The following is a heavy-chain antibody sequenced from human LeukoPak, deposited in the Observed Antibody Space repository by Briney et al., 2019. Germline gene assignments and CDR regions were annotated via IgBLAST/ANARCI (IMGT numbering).Heavy chain of an antibody. Sequence: GESLKISCKGPGYIFTSYWIGWVRQMPGKGLEWIGIIDTRYSPSFQGQVTISADKSISTAHLQWSSLKASDTAMYYCARGDGYNSALDLWGRGTLVTVSS. J-gene: IGHJ2*01. CDR2: IDT. CDR3: ARGDGYNSALDL. V-gene: IGHV5-51*01. CDR1: GYIFTSYW. D-gene: IGHD5-24*01.